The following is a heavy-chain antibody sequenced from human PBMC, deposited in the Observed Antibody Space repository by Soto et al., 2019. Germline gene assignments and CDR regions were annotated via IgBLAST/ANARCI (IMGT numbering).Heavy chain of an antibody. CDR2: MYYEGNK. CDR3: ARMRGVGEGAYYYRDV. Sequence: QVQLQESGPGLVKPSETLSLTCSVSGGSIHGYYWSWIRQTPEKGLEPVGYMYYEGNKFYNPSLPSRVTLSVVPSKNLFCLRLSSVSAADSALYYCARMRGVGEGAYYYRDVWGKGTTVTASS. V-gene: IGHV4-59*01. D-gene: IGHD3-16*01. CDR1: GGSIHGYY. J-gene: IGHJ6*03.